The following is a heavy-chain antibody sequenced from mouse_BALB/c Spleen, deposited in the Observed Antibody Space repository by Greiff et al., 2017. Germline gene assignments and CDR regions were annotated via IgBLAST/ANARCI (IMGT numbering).Heavy chain of an antibody. CDR3: AREDYGNYNYYAMDY. J-gene: IGHJ4*01. V-gene: IGHV2-6-7*01. Sequence: VHLVESGPGLVAPSQSLSITCTVSGFSLTGYGVNWVRQPPGKGLEWLGMIWGDGSTDYNSALKSRLSISKDNSKSQVFLKMNSLQTDDTARYYCAREDYGNYNYYAMDYWGQGTSVTVSS. CDR1: GFSLTGYG. D-gene: IGHD2-1*01. CDR2: IWGDGST.